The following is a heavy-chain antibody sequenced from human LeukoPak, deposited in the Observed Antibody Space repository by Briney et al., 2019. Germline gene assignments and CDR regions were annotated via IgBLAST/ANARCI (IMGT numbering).Heavy chain of an antibody. CDR3: ARNYYDSSGYYGINAFDI. D-gene: IGHD3-22*01. V-gene: IGHV4-4*07. CDR1: GGSISSYY. J-gene: IGHJ3*02. CDR2: IYTSEST. Sequence: PSETLSLTCTVSGGSISSYYWSWIRQPAGKGLEWIGRIYTSESTNYNPSLKSRVTMSVDTSKNQFSLKLSSVTAADTAVYYCARNYYDSSGYYGINAFDIWGQGTMVTVSS.